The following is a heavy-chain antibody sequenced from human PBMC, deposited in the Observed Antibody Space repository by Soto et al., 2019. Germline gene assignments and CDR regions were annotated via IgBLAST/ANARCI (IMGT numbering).Heavy chain of an antibody. D-gene: IGHD6-25*01. J-gene: IGHJ4*02. CDR1: GFTFSNYA. Sequence: EVQLLESGGGLVQPGRSLRLSCAASGFTFSNYAMSWVRQAPGQGLDWVSAISGSGGTTYYADSVKGRFTISRDNSKNTLFLQRNSLRAEDAAVYYCAKFFVETGSNSGWPWSFHYWGQGTLVTFSS. V-gene: IGHV3-23*01. CDR3: AKFFVETGSNSGWPWSFHY. CDR2: ISGSGGTT.